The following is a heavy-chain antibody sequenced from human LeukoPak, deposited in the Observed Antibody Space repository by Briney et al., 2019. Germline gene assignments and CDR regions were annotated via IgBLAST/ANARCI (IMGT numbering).Heavy chain of an antibody. CDR2: IYHSGST. D-gene: IGHD2-21*02. Sequence: KPSETLPLTCAVSGYSISSGYYRGWIRQPPGKGLEWIGSIYHSGSTYYNPSLKSRVTMSVDTSKNQFSLKLSSVTAADTAVYYCARGDLAYCGGDCPDDAFDIWGQGTMVTVSS. CDR1: GYSISSGYY. V-gene: IGHV4-38-2*01. CDR3: ARGDLAYCGGDCPDDAFDI. J-gene: IGHJ3*02.